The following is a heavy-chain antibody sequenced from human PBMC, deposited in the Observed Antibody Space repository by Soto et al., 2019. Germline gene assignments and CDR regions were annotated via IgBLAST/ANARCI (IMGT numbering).Heavy chain of an antibody. Sequence: QVQLVQSGAEVKKPGSSVKVSCKASGGTFSSYVLTWVRQAPGQGLGWMGRIIPMFGITDSATKFQCSVTSTADKSTTTAYMELSRLRSEDTAVYSCASDRALSSPAVGMANWGQGTLVTVSS. J-gene: IGHJ4*02. CDR3: ASDRALSSPAVGMAN. D-gene: IGHD6-13*01. V-gene: IGHV1-69*04. CDR1: GGTFSSYV. CDR2: IIPMFGIT.